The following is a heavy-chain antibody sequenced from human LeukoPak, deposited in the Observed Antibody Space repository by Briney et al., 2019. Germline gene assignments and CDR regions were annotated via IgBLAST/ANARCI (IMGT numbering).Heavy chain of an antibody. D-gene: IGHD3-22*01. CDR1: GFTFSSYA. Sequence: GGSLGLSCAASGFTFSSYAMSWVRQAPGKGLEWVSAISGSGGSTYYADSVKGRFTISRDNSKNTLYLQMNSLRAEDTAVYYCAKDPHYYYDSSGYYFEDYWGQGTLVTVSS. CDR2: ISGSGGST. J-gene: IGHJ4*02. V-gene: IGHV3-23*01. CDR3: AKDPHYYYDSSGYYFEDY.